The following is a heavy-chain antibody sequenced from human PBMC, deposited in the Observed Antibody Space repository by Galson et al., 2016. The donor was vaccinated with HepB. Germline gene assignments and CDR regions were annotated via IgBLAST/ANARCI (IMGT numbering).Heavy chain of an antibody. D-gene: IGHD7-27*01. CDR2: TFYRSNWQN. Sequence: YAISGDSVSSNSAGWDWIRQSPSRGLEWLGRTFYRSNWQNDYAESVKSRITINPDTSKNQFSLQLNSVTPDDTAMYYCARSYLLGRGFGWWGQGTLVTVSS. CDR1: GDSVSSNSAG. J-gene: IGHJ4*02. V-gene: IGHV6-1*01. CDR3: ARSYLLGRGFGW.